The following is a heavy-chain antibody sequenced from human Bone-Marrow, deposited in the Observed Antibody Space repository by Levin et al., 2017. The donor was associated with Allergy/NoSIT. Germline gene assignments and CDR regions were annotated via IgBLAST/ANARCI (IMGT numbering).Heavy chain of an antibody. D-gene: IGHD2-2*01. Sequence: GESLKISCVASGFTFSTYGMHWVRQAPGKGLEWVAVMWNDGTKKFYGDSVKGRFNISRDNSKNTLYLQMSSLGVEDTAVYYCARESPVVPTARDVFDIWGQGTMVTVSS. V-gene: IGHV3-33*01. CDR2: MWNDGTKK. J-gene: IGHJ3*02. CDR3: ARESPVVPTARDVFDI. CDR1: GFTFSTYG.